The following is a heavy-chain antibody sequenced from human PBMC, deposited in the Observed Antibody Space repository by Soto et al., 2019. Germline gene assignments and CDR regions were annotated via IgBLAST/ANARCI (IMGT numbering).Heavy chain of an antibody. J-gene: IGHJ4*02. CDR3: AHRPHGYAYYFDY. Sequence: QITLKESGPTLVKPTQTLTLTCTFSGFSLRTRGVAVGWFRQPPGKALEWLALIYWDEDKWYSPSLKSRLTIADDTSKNQVVLTMTNVDPVDTATYYCAHRPHGYAYYFDYWGQGILVTVSS. D-gene: IGHD5-12*01. CDR2: IYWDEDK. V-gene: IGHV2-5*02. CDR1: GFSLRTRGVA.